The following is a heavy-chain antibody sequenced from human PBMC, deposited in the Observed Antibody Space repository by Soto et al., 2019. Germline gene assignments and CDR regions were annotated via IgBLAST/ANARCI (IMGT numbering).Heavy chain of an antibody. V-gene: IGHV3-30*18. D-gene: IGHD2-2*01. CDR3: AKDSMRGEVPAALNFDD. Sequence: QVQLVESGGGVVQPGRSLRLSCAVSGFTFSSYGMHWVRQAPGKGLEWVAVISHDGSKKYYVESVKGRFTISRDSSKNTLYLQMNSLRGEDTAVHYCAKDSMRGEVPAALNFDDWGQGTLVTVSS. J-gene: IGHJ4*02. CDR1: GFTFSSYG. CDR2: ISHDGSKK.